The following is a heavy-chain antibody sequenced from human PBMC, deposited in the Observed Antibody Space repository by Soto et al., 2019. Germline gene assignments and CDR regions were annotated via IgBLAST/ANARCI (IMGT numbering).Heavy chain of an antibody. CDR1: GFTFSSYG. Sequence: GGSLRLSCAASGFTFSSYGMHWVRQAPGKGLEWVAVIWYDGSNKYYADSVKGRFTISRDNSKNTLYLQMNSLRAEDTAVYYCARETYYYDSSGYLKAPFDYWGQGTLVTVPQ. CDR2: IWYDGSNK. D-gene: IGHD3-22*01. V-gene: IGHV3-33*01. CDR3: ARETYYYDSSGYLKAPFDY. J-gene: IGHJ4*02.